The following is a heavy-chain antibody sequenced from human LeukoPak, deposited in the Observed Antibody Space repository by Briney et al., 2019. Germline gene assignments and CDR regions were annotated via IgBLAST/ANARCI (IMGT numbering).Heavy chain of an antibody. CDR2: IKQDGSEK. CDR3: ARDQGTIFGVVIIVGPFDY. CDR1: GFTFSSYW. Sequence: PGGSLRLSCAASGFTFSSYWMSWVRQAPGKGLEWVANIKQDGSEKYYVDSVKGRFTISRDNAKNSLYLQMNSLRAEDTAVYSCARDQGTIFGVVIIVGPFDYWGQGTLVTVSS. D-gene: IGHD3-3*01. V-gene: IGHV3-7*01. J-gene: IGHJ4*02.